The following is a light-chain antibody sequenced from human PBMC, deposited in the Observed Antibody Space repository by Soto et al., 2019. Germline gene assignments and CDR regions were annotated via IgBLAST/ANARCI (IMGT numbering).Light chain of an antibody. J-gene: IGLJ2*01. CDR3: SSYAGSNNYVV. CDR1: SNDVGGYDY. V-gene: IGLV2-8*01. CDR2: EVS. Sequence: SVLTQPPSASGSPGQSVTISCTGTSNDVGGYDYVSWYQQYPGKAPKLMIYEVSKRPSGVPDRFSGSKSGNTASLTVSGLQAADEADYYCSSYAGSNNYVVFGGGTKVTVL.